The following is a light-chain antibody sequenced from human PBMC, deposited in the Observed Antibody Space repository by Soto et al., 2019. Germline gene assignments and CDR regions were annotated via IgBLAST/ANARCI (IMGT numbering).Light chain of an antibody. Sequence: VMKLFPATCSQPRVVIGTISCRASQRVSSTYLAWYQQKPGQAPRLLIFGASNRAAGIPARFSGSGSGTDFTLTISSLQPQDFAVYFCQQHRNWPPTFGQGTKVDIK. CDR3: QQHRNWPPT. CDR2: GAS. V-gene: IGKV3D-7*01. CDR1: QRVSSTY. J-gene: IGKJ1*01.